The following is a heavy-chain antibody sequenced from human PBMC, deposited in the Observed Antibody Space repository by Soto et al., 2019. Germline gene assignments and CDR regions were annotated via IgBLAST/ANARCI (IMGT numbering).Heavy chain of an antibody. V-gene: IGHV1-69*02. CDR1: GGTFSSYT. CDR2: IIPILGIA. J-gene: IGHJ6*02. D-gene: IGHD6-13*01. CDR3: ARSRKYSSSWYVGYGMDV. Sequence: QVQLVQSGAEVKKPGSSVKVSCKASGGTFSSYTISWVRQAPGQGLEWMGRIIPILGIANYAQKFQGRVTITADKSTSTAYMELSSLRSEVTAVYYCARSRKYSSSWYVGYGMDVWGQGTTGTVSS.